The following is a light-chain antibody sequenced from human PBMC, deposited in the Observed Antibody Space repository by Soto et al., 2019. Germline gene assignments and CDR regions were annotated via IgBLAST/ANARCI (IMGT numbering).Light chain of an antibody. Sequence: EIVLTQSPATLSLSPGETATLSCSASQGVRNDLLWHQQKPGQAPRVLIYDASNRAPGIPARFSGSGSETDFTLTISSLEPEDFAVYYCQQRSDWPITFGHGTRLEIK. CDR1: QGVRND. CDR3: QQRSDWPIT. V-gene: IGKV3-11*01. CDR2: DAS. J-gene: IGKJ5*01.